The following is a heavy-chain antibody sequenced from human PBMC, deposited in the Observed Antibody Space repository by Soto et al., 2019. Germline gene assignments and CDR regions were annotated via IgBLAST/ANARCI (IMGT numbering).Heavy chain of an antibody. CDR3: ARGGGGFVVVVAASDAFDI. D-gene: IGHD2-15*01. V-gene: IGHV1-2*02. CDR1: GYTFTGYY. Sequence: QVQLVQSGAEVKKPGASVKVSCKASGYTFTGYYMHWVRQAPGQGLEWMGWINPNRGGTNYAQKFQGRVTMTRDTSISTAYMELSRLRSDDTAVYYCARGGGGFVVVVAASDAFDIWGQGTMVTVSS. J-gene: IGHJ3*02. CDR2: INPNRGGT.